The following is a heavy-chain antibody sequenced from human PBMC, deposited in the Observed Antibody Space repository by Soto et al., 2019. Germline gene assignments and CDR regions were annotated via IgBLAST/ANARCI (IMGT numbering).Heavy chain of an antibody. Sequence: GPSVKVSCKASGYTFTSYDINWVRQATGQGLEWMGWMNPNSGNTGYAQKFQGRVTMTRNTSISTAYMELSSLRSEDTAVYYCARGYCSSTSCSNWFDPWGQGTLVTVSS. CDR2: MNPNSGNT. CDR1: GYTFTSYD. CDR3: ARGYCSSTSCSNWFDP. J-gene: IGHJ5*02. V-gene: IGHV1-8*01. D-gene: IGHD2-2*01.